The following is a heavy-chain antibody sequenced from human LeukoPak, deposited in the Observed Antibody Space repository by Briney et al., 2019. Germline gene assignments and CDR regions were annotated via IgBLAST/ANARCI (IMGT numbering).Heavy chain of an antibody. CDR2: IYHSGSA. V-gene: IGHV4-30-2*01. D-gene: IGHD3-10*01. CDR3: ARGGTYYYGSGGLPWFDP. J-gene: IGHJ5*02. Sequence: SETLSLTCTVSGGSISSGGYYWSWIRQPPGKGLEWIGYIYHSGSAYYNPSLKSRVTISVDTSKNQFSLKLSSVTAADTAVYYCARGGTYYYGSGGLPWFDPWGQGTLVTVSS. CDR1: GGSISSGGYY.